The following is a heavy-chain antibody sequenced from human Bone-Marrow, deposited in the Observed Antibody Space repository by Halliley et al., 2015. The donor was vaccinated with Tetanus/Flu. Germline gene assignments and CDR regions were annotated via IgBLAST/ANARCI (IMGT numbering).Heavy chain of an antibody. CDR3: ARTKVITLHYFDS. J-gene: IGHJ4*02. CDR1: GGSINSSSCY. CDR2: MYYSGST. V-gene: IGHV4-39*01. D-gene: IGHD4-17*01. Sequence: TLSLTCTVSGGSINSSSCYWGWIRQPPGKGLEWIGSMYYSGSTYYNPSLKSRVTVSVDTSKNQFSLKLSSVTAADTAVYYCARTKVITLHYFDSWGLGALVTVSS.